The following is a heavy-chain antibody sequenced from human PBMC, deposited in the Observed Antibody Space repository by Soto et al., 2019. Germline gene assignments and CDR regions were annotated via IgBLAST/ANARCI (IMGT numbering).Heavy chain of an antibody. J-gene: IGHJ3*02. CDR2: ISGSGGST. D-gene: IGHD3-16*01. Sequence: GSLTLSCAAAGFAVSSYDMSLVRQAPGKGLEWVSSISGSGGSTYYADSVKGRFTISRDNSKNTLYVKMNSLRAEDTAVYYCAKDPMGGFAFDIWGQGTMVTVSS. V-gene: IGHV3-23*01. CDR1: GFAVSSYD. CDR3: AKDPMGGFAFDI.